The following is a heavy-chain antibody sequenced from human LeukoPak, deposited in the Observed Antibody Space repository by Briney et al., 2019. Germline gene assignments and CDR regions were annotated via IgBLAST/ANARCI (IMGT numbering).Heavy chain of an antibody. CDR2: IFYTGRA. CDR3: ARLGGSYSNSFDL. J-gene: IGHJ3*01. Sequence: PSENLSLTCTVSGGSTSGHFWTWIRQPPGKGPECITYIFYTGRAYYNPSLESRVTISVDTSRNQVPLNLRSVTAADTAVYHCARLGGSYSNSFDLWGQGTMVTVSS. CDR1: GGSTSGHF. D-gene: IGHD2-15*01. V-gene: IGHV4-59*11.